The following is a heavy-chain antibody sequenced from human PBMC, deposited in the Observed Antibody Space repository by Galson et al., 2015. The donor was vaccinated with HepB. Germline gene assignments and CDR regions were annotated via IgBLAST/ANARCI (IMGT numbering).Heavy chain of an antibody. Sequence: SVKVSCKASGYTFTSYDINWVRQATGQGLEWMGWMNPNSGNTGYAQKFQGRVTMTRNTSISTAYMELSSLRSEDTAVYYCARGRGMVRGVIASRREKHNRFHPCGQGALVTASS. V-gene: IGHV1-8*01. D-gene: IGHD3-10*01. CDR3: ARGRGMVRGVIASRREKHNRFHP. J-gene: IGHJ5*02. CDR2: MNPNSGNT. CDR1: GYTFTSYD.